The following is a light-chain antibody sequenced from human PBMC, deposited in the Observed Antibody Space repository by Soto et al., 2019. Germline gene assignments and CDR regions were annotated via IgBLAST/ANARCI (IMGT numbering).Light chain of an antibody. CDR1: QSVSSY. J-gene: IGKJ4*01. Sequence: EIVLTQSPATLSLSPGERATLSCRASQSVSSYLAWYQQKPGQAPRLLIYDASNRATGIPARFSGSGSGTDFTLTIRSLDHEDFAVYYWQQRSNWLTFGGGTKVDI. V-gene: IGKV3-11*01. CDR2: DAS. CDR3: QQRSNWLT.